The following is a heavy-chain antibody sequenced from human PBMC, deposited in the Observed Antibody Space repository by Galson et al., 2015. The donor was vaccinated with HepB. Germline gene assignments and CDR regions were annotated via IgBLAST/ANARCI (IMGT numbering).Heavy chain of an antibody. CDR2: ISYDGSNK. D-gene: IGHD3-3*01. CDR1: GFTFSSYA. CDR3: ARDQEPFGVVIDYYGMDV. V-gene: IGHV3-30-3*01. J-gene: IGHJ6*02. Sequence: SLRLSCAASGFTFSSYAMHWVRQAPGKGLEWVAVISYDGSNKYYADSVKGRFTISRDNSKNTLYLQMNSLRAEDTAVYYCARDQEPFGVVIDYYGMDVWGQGTTVTVSS.